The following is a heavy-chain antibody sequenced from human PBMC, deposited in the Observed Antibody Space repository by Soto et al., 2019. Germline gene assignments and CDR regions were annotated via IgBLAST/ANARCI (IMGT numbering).Heavy chain of an antibody. Sequence: QVQLQESGPGLVKPSQTLSLTCTVSGGSISSGGYYWSWIRQHPGKGLEWIGYIYYCGSTYYNPSLKSRVTISVDTSKNQFSLKLSSVTAADTAVYYCARHCSSTSCYLFGAFDIWGQGTMVTVSS. D-gene: IGHD2-2*01. CDR2: IYYCGST. CDR3: ARHCSSTSCYLFGAFDI. V-gene: IGHV4-31*03. CDR1: GGSISSGGYY. J-gene: IGHJ3*02.